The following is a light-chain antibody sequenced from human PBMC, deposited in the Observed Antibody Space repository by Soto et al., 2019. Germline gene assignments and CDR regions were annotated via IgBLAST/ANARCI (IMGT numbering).Light chain of an antibody. Sequence: EIVLTQSPATLSLYPGERATLSCRASQSVSSSYLAWYQQKPGQAPRLLIYGASSRATGIPDRFSGSGSGTDFTLTISRLEPEDFAVYYCQQYGSSPRVTFGQGTRLEIK. J-gene: IGKJ5*01. CDR2: GAS. CDR3: QQYGSSPRVT. V-gene: IGKV3-20*01. CDR1: QSVSSSY.